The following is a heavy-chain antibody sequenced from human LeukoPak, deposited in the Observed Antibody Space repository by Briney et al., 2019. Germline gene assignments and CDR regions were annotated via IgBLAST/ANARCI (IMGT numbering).Heavy chain of an antibody. J-gene: IGHJ4*02. CDR3: TTTPPWYDILTGYYKEDY. V-gene: IGHV3-21*03. CDR1: GFTFSSYS. CDR2: ISSSSSYV. Sequence: GGSLRLSCAASGFTFSSYSMNWVRQAPGKGLEWVSSISSSSSYVYYADSVKGRFTISRDNAKNSLYLQMNSLKAEDTAVYYCTTTPPWYDILTGYYKEDYWGQGTLVTVSS. D-gene: IGHD3-9*01.